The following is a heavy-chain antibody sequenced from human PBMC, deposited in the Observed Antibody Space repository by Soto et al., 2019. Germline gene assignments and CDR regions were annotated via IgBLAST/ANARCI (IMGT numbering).Heavy chain of an antibody. D-gene: IGHD2-15*01. CDR2: FNNVGSI. CDR1: GFAVSSKY. J-gene: IGHJ6*03. Sequence: EVHLVESGGGVVQPGGSLRLSCAASGFAVSSKYMSWVRQPPGREPEWVALFNNVGSIYYSESVKGRFTISRDSSNNTVDLQLTSLRAGDTAVYYCVRDDDYCGGGRCFADPMDVWGKGTTVTVSS. V-gene: IGHV3-66*01. CDR3: VRDDDYCGGGRCFADPMDV.